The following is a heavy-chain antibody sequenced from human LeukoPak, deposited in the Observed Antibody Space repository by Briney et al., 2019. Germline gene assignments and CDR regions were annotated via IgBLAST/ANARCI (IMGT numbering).Heavy chain of an antibody. J-gene: IGHJ6*02. D-gene: IGHD3-10*01. Sequence: ASVKVSCKASGYTFTGYYMHWVRQAPGQGLEWMGWMNPNSGNTGYAQKFQGRVTMTRNTSISTAYMELSSLRSEDTAVYYCARGPRVPVYYGMDVWGQGTTVTVSS. CDR1: GYTFTGYY. CDR2: MNPNSGNT. CDR3: ARGPRVPVYYGMDV. V-gene: IGHV1-8*02.